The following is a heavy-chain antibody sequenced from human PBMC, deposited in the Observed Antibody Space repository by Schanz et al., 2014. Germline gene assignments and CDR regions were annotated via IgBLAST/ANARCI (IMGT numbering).Heavy chain of an antibody. V-gene: IGHV3-48*01. D-gene: IGHD2-2*01. Sequence: EVHLVESGGGLVQPGGSLRLSCAASGITFSGFWMTWVRQTPGKGLEWVPYISSASSTINYADSVKGRFTISRDNAKNSLFLQMNSLRAEDTAVYYCARAGYDADNWFDPWGQGTLVTVSS. J-gene: IGHJ5*02. CDR2: ISSASSTI. CDR3: ARAGYDADNWFDP. CDR1: GITFSGFW.